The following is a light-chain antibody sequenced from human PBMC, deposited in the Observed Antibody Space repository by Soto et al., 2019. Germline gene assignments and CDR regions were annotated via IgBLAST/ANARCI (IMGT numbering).Light chain of an antibody. V-gene: IGKV1-33*01. CDR1: QDISNY. CDR2: DAS. CDR3: QQYDNLPSFT. J-gene: IGKJ3*01. Sequence: DIQMTQSPSSLSASVGDRVTITCQASQDISNYLNWYQQKPGKAPKLLMYDASNLETGVPSRFNGSGSGTDFTFTISSLQPEDIATYYCQQYDNLPSFTFGPGTKVDIK.